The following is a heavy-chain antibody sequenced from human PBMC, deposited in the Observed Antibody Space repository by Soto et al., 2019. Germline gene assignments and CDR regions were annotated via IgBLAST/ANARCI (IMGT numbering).Heavy chain of an antibody. CDR3: ARDGGYSSSYSRWFDP. CDR1: GFTFSSYS. V-gene: IGHV3-21*01. J-gene: IGHJ5*02. Sequence: GGSLRLSCAASGFTFSSYSMNWVRQAPGKGLEWVSSISSSSSYIYYADSVKGRFTISRDNAKNSLYLQMNSLRAEDTAVYYCARDGGYSSSYSRWFDPWGQGTLVTVSS. D-gene: IGHD6-13*01. CDR2: ISSSSSYI.